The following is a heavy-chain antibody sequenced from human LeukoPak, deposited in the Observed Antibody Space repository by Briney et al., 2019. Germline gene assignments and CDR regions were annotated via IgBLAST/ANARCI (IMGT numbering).Heavy chain of an antibody. V-gene: IGHV4-39*01. D-gene: IGHD3-9*01. CDR2: IYYSGST. J-gene: IGHJ4*02. CDR3: ARRLYYDILTGYYAKLYFDY. CDR1: GDSISSGDYY. Sequence: SETLSLTCTVSGDSISSGDYYWSWIRQPAGKGLEWIGSIYYSGSTYYNPSLKSRVTISVDTSKNQFSLKLSSVTAADTAVYYCARRLYYDILTGYYAKLYFDYWGQGTLVTVSS.